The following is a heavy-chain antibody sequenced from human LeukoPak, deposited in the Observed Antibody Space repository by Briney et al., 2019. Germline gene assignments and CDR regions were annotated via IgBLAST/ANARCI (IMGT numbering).Heavy chain of an antibody. Sequence: GGSLRLSCAASGFTLSDYYMSWVRQAPGKGLEWVSAFSATDGSAQYAESVKGHFTISRDNSKNSLYLQMNSLRDEDTAVYYCAKARIAAAGTGAFDVWGQGTMVTVSS. D-gene: IGHD6-13*01. CDR2: FSATDGSA. J-gene: IGHJ3*01. CDR3: AKARIAAAGTGAFDV. CDR1: GFTLSDYY. V-gene: IGHV3-23*01.